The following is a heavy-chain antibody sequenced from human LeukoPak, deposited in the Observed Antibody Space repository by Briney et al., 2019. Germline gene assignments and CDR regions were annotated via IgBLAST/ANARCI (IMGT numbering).Heavy chain of an antibody. CDR1: GYTXTSYY. V-gene: IGHV1-46*01. D-gene: IGHD6-19*01. CDR3: ARDREQWLADY. J-gene: IGHJ4*02. CDR2: INPSGGST. Sequence: ASVKVSCKASGYTXTSYYMHWVRQAPGQGLEWMGIINPSGGSTSYAQKFQGRVTMTRDTSTSTVYMELSSLRSEDTAVYYCARDREQWLADYWGQGTVVTVSS.